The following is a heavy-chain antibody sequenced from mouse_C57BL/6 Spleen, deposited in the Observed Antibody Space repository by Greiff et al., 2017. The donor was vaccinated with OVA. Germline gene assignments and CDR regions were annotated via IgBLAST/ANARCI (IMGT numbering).Heavy chain of an antibody. CDR3: TTEGSSYVGDFDV. Sequence: EVQGVEPGAGLVKPGGSLKISCAASGFTFSSYAMSWVRQTPGKRLEWVAYICSGGDYIYYADTVKGRFTISIDKARNTRDLQMSSLKSEDTAMEYCTTEGSSYVGDFDVWGTGTTVTVSS. V-gene: IGHV5-9-1*02. J-gene: IGHJ1*03. CDR1: GFTFSSYA. D-gene: IGHD1-1*01. CDR2: ICSGGDYI.